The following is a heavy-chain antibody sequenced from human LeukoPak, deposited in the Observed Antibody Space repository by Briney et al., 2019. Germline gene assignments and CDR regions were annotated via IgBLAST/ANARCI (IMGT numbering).Heavy chain of an antibody. J-gene: IGHJ4*02. D-gene: IGHD2-15*01. CDR1: GFALSSYA. CDR2: ISVSGGIT. V-gene: IGHV3-23*01. Sequence: GGSLRPSCVGSGFALSSYAMSWVRQAPGKGLEWVAAISVSGGITYYADSVKGRFTISRDSSKNTVYLQMTSLRPEAPAVYSFAKGSSGGRPYYFDYWGQGTLVTVSS. CDR3: AKGSSGGRPYYFDY.